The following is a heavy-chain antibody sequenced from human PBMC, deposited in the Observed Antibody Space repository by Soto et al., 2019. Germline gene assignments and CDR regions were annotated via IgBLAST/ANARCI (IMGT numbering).Heavy chain of an antibody. CDR3: AEARSSGYYLTT. V-gene: IGHV4-31*03. CDR1: GAFINSGGYY. J-gene: IGHJ4*02. Sequence: SETLSLTCSVSGAFINSGGYYWSWIRQHPGKGLEWIGYIHNSGSTDYNPSLRSRLIISLDTSQNRFYMKLNSVTAADTAVYYCAEARSSGYYLTTWGQGTLVTVSS. D-gene: IGHD3-22*01. CDR2: IHNSGST.